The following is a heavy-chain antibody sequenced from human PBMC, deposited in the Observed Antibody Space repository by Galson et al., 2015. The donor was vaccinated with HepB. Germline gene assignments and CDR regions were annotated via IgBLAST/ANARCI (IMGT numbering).Heavy chain of an antibody. J-gene: IGHJ5*02. V-gene: IGHV4-34*01. Sequence: ETLSLTCAVYGGSFSGYYWSWIRQPPGKGLEWIGEINHSGSTNYNPSLKSRVTISVDTSKNQFSLKLSSVTAADTAVYYCASGGRGHSGSYPWGQGTLVTVSS. CDR3: ASGGRGHSGSYP. CDR2: INHSGST. D-gene: IGHD1-26*01. CDR1: GGSFSGYY.